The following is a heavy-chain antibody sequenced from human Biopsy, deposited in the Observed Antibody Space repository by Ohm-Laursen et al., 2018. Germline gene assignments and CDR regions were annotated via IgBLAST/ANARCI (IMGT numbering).Heavy chain of an antibody. CDR3: ARSRGSSGIATIYYYGMDV. CDR1: GFTLSSYS. CDR2: ISSSSDNI. Sequence: LRLSCTASGFTLSSYSMNWVRQTLGKGLEWVSTISSSSDNIYYVDSVKGRFTISRDNAKNSLYLQMNSLRAEDTAVYYCARSRGSSGIATIYYYGMDVWGQGTTVTVSS. V-gene: IGHV3-21*01. J-gene: IGHJ6*02. D-gene: IGHD3-10*01.